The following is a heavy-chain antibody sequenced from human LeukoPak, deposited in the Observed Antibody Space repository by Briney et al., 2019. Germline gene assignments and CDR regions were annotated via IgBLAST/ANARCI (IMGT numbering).Heavy chain of an antibody. CDR3: AREEALGSGSFDY. CDR2: INHSGST. CDR1: GGSFSGYY. J-gene: IGHJ4*02. V-gene: IGHV4-34*01. Sequence: PSETLSLTCAVYGGSFSGYYWSWIRQPPGKGLEWIGEINHSGSTNYNPSLKSRATISVDTSKNQFSLKLSSVTAADTAVYYCAREEALGSGSFDYWGQGTLVTVSS. D-gene: IGHD1-26*01.